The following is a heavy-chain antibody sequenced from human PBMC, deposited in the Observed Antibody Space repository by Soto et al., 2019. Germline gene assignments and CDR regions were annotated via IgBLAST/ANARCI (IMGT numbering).Heavy chain of an antibody. J-gene: IGHJ6*02. D-gene: IGHD2-15*01. Sequence: QVQLVQSGAEVKKPGSSVKVSCKASGGTFSSYAISWVRQAPGQGLEWRGGIIPIFGTADYAQKFQGRVTNTADESTSTAYMELSSLRSEDTAVYYCARHPGRPYYYYGMDVWGQGTTVTVSS. CDR3: ARHPGRPYYYYGMDV. CDR2: IIPIFGTA. V-gene: IGHV1-69*12. CDR1: GGTFSSYA.